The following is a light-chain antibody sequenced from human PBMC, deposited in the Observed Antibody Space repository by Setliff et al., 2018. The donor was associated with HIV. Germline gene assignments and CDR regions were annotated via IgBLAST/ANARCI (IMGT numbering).Light chain of an antibody. V-gene: IGLV1-40*01. CDR1: SSNIGAGYD. CDR2: EVS. CDR3: SSYAGSNNV. J-gene: IGLJ1*01. Sequence: QSVLTQPPPVSGAPGQRVTISCTGSSSNIGAGYDVHWYQQLPGTAPKLMIYEVSKRPSGVPDRFSGSKSGNTASLTVSGLQAEDEADYYCSSYAGSNNVFGTGTKVTVL.